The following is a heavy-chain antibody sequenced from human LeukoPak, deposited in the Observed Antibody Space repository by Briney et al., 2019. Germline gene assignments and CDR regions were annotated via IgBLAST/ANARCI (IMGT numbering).Heavy chain of an antibody. J-gene: IGHJ4*02. D-gene: IGHD4-17*01. CDR2: ISSSGGTI. V-gene: IGHV3-48*03. Sequence: TGGSLRLSCAASGFTFSSYEMNWVRQAPGKGLEWVSYISSSGGTIYYADSVKGRFTISRDNAKNSLYLQMNSLRAEDTAIYYCARDPYYGDYVVWGQGTLVTVSS. CDR3: ARDPYYGDYVV. CDR1: GFTFSSYE.